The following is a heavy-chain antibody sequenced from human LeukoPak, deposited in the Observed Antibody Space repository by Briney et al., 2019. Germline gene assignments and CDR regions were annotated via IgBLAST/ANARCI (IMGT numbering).Heavy chain of an antibody. V-gene: IGHV1-2*02. Sequence: ASVKVSCKGSGYTFTDYYLHWVRQAPGQGLEWVGYINPRDGGTSSPPNFRGRVTMTTDASSSTVYMELSKLTSDDTAIYYCAREGNGLLSKDLDYWGQGTLVTVSS. D-gene: IGHD2-15*01. J-gene: IGHJ4*02. CDR1: GYTFTDYY. CDR3: AREGNGLLSKDLDY. CDR2: INPRDGGT.